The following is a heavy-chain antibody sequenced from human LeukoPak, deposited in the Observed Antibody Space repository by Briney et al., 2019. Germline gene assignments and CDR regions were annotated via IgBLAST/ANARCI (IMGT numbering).Heavy chain of an antibody. CDR2: ISSSGSTI. D-gene: IGHD3-10*01. CDR3: AISLLRGGLSY. CDR1: GFTFSSYE. Sequence: PGGSLRLSCAASGFTFSSYEMNWVRQAPGKGLEWVSYISSSGSTIYYADSVKGRFTISRDNAKNSLYLQMNSLRAEDTAVYYCAISLLRGGLSYWAQVTLVTVS. J-gene: IGHJ4*02. V-gene: IGHV3-48*03.